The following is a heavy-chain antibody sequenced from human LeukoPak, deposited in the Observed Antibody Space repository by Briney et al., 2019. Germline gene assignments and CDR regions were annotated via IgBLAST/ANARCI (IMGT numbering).Heavy chain of an antibody. J-gene: IGHJ5*02. V-gene: IGHV1-18*01. CDR3: AREGAYCSSTSCHIQNWFDP. CDR1: GYTFTGYA. Sequence: ASVKVSCKASGYTFTGYAISWVRQAPGQGLEWMGWISAYNGDTNYAQKFQGRVTMTTDTSTSTAYMDLRSLRSDDTAVYYCAREGAYCSSTSCHIQNWFDPWGQGTLVTVSS. D-gene: IGHD2-2*01. CDR2: ISAYNGDT.